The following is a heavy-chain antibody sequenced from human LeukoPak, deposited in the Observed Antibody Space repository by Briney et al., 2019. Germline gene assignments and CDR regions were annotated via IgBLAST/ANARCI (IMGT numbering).Heavy chain of an antibody. D-gene: IGHD1-20*01. J-gene: IGHJ4*02. CDR3: ARAAYNWN. Sequence: PGGSLRLSCAASGFTIRDYVMSWVRQAPGKGLEWVSYIDPSGTALYYADSVKGRFTVSRDNGKNSLSLQLRSLRAGDTALYYCARAAYNWNWGQGTLVTVSS. V-gene: IGHV3-11*01. CDR2: IDPSGTAL. CDR1: GFTIRDYV.